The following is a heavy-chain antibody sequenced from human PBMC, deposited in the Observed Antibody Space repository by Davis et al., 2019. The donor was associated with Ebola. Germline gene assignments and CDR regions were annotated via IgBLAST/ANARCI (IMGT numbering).Heavy chain of an antibody. CDR2: IIPILGIA. J-gene: IGHJ4*02. V-gene: IGHV1-69*04. CDR3: ATGPLAAARY. Sequence: SVKVSCKASGYTFTSYAMNWVRQAPGQGLEWMGRIIPILGIANYAQKFQGRVTITADKSTSTAYMELSSLRSEDTAVYYCATGPLAAARYWGQGTLVTVSS. CDR1: GYTFTSYA. D-gene: IGHD6-13*01.